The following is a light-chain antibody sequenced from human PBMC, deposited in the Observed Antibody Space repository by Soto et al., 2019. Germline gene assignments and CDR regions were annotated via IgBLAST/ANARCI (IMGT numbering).Light chain of an antibody. Sequence: QSVLTQPPSASGTPGQRVTISCSGSGSNIGSTYVDWYQQLPGAAPKLLIYRNNQRPSGVPDRFSGSKSGTSASLAISGLRSEDEADYHCASWDDSLNHWVFGGGTKLTVL. CDR3: ASWDDSLNHWV. CDR2: RNN. J-gene: IGLJ3*02. V-gene: IGLV1-47*01. CDR1: GSNIGSTY.